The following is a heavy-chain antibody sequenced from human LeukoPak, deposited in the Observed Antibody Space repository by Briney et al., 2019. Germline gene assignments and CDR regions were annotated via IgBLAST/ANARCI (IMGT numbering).Heavy chain of an antibody. CDR3: ASFSATVVTGSY. V-gene: IGHV1-69*04. D-gene: IGHD4-23*01. J-gene: IGHJ4*02. Sequence: ASVKVSCKASGGTFSSYAISWVRQAPGQGLEWMGRIIPIFGIANYAQKFQGRVTITADKSTSTAYMELSSLRSEDTAVYYCASFSATVVTGSYWGQGTLVTASS. CDR2: IIPIFGIA. CDR1: GGTFSSYA.